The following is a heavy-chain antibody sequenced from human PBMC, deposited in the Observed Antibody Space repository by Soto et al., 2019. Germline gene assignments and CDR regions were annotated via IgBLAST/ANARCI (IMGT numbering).Heavy chain of an antibody. CDR3: AKDSDSSGWYIALYYYYYGMDV. CDR2: ISGSGGST. Sequence: GSLRLSCAASGFTFSSYAMSWVRQAPGKGLEWVSAISGSGGSTYYADSVKGRFTISRDNSKNTLYLQMNSLRAEDTAVYYCAKDSDSSGWYIALYYYYYGMDVWGQGTTVTVSS. V-gene: IGHV3-23*01. CDR1: GFTFSSYA. D-gene: IGHD6-19*01. J-gene: IGHJ6*02.